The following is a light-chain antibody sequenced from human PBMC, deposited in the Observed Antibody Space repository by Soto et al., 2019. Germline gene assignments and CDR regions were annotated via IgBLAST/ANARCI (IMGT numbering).Light chain of an antibody. CDR3: CSYAGSSTFYV. Sequence: QSALTQPASVSGSPGQSITISCTGTSSDVGSYNLVSWYQQHPGKAPKLMIYEVSKRPSGVSNRFSGSKSGNTASLTISGLQAEDEAVYYRCSYAGSSTFYVFATGTKLTVL. CDR1: SSDVGSYNL. CDR2: EVS. V-gene: IGLV2-23*02. J-gene: IGLJ1*01.